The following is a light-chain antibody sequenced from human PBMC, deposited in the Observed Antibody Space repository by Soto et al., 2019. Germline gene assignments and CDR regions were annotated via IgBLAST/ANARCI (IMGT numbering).Light chain of an antibody. CDR1: QSISTY. J-gene: IGKJ2*01. CDR2: DVS. V-gene: IGKV3-11*01. CDR3: QQRSNWPMYT. Sequence: EIVLTQSPATLSLSPGERATLSCRASQSISTYLAWYQQKPGQPPRLLIYDVSNRATGIPAMFSGSGSGTDFTLTISSLEPEDFAVYYCQQRSNWPMYTFGQGTKLEIK.